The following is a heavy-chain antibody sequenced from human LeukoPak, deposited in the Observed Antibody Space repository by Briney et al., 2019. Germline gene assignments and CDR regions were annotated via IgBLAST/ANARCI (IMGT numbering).Heavy chain of an antibody. V-gene: IGHV1-8*01. CDR2: MNPNSGNT. CDR3: ARGPSRPWFDP. D-gene: IGHD2-2*01. Sequence: ASVKVSCRASGYTFTSYDINWVRQAPGQGLEWMGWMNPNSGNTGYARKFQGRVTMTRNTSISIAYMELSSLRSEDTAVYYCARGPSRPWFDPWGQGTLVTVSS. J-gene: IGHJ5*02. CDR1: GYTFTSYD.